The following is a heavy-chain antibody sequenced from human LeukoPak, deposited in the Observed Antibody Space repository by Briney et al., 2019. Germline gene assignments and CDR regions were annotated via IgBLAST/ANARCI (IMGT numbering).Heavy chain of an antibody. CDR2: IIPIFGTA. CDR3: ARCVVVPAATLGPPFDP. V-gene: IGHV1-69*05. CDR1: GGTFSSYA. D-gene: IGHD2-2*01. J-gene: IGHJ5*02. Sequence: ASVKVSCKASGGTFSSYAISWVRQAPGQGLEWMGGIIPIFGTANYAQKFQGRVTITTDESTSTAYMELRSLRSEDTAVYYCARCVVVPAATLGPPFDPWGQGTLVTVSS.